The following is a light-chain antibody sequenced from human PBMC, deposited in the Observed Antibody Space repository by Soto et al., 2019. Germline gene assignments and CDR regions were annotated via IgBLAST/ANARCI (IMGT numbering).Light chain of an antibody. V-gene: IGKV3-20*01. CDR2: GTS. Sequence: ETVLTQSPGTLSLSPGERATLTCRASQSVSSSSLAWYQQRPGQAPRLLIYGTSSRATGIPDRFSGSGSGTEFTLTISGLQSEDLAVYYCQQYSDWPQTFGQGTKVDI. J-gene: IGKJ1*01. CDR3: QQYSDWPQT. CDR1: QSVSSSS.